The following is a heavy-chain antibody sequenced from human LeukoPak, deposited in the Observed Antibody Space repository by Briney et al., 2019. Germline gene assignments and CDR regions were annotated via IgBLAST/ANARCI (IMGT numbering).Heavy chain of an antibody. D-gene: IGHD3-3*01. CDR1: GYSFTSYW. J-gene: IGHJ3*02. CDR3: ARLLDYDFWSGYYDAFDI. Sequence: GESLKISCKGSGYSFTSYWIGWVRQMPGKGLERMGIIYPGDSDTRYSPSFQGQVTISADKSISTAYLQWSSLKASDTAMYYCARLLDYDFWSGYYDAFDIWGQGTMVTVSS. CDR2: IYPGDSDT. V-gene: IGHV5-51*01.